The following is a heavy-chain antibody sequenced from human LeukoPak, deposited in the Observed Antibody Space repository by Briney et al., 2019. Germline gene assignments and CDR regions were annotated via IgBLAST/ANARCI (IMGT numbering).Heavy chain of an antibody. CDR3: ARAYYYGSGSYYFDY. CDR1: GYTFTKYV. D-gene: IGHD3-10*01. J-gene: IGHJ4*02. CDR2: INAGNGDT. V-gene: IGHV1-3*01. Sequence: ASVKVSCKASGYTFTKYVVHWVRQAPGQRPEWMGWINAGNGDTKYSQNFQDRVTITRDTSASTAYMELSSLRSEDTAVYYCARAYYYGSGSYYFDYWGQGTLVTVSS.